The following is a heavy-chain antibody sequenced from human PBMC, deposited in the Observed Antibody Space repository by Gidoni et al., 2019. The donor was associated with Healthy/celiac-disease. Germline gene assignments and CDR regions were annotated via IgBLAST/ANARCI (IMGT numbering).Heavy chain of an antibody. Sequence: QVQLVQSGAEVKKPGSSVKVSCKASGGTFSSYAISWVRQAPGQGLEWMGGIIPIFGTANYAQKFQGRVTITADESTSTAYMELSSLRSEDTAVYYCAGPKFSRVVVILANYYYYYGMDVWGQGTTVTVSS. J-gene: IGHJ6*02. CDR1: GGTFSSYA. V-gene: IGHV1-69*01. D-gene: IGHD3-22*01. CDR2: IIPIFGTA. CDR3: AGPKFSRVVVILANYYYYYGMDV.